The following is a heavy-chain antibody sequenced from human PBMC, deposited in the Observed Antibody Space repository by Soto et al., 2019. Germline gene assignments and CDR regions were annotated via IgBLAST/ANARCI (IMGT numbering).Heavy chain of an antibody. CDR3: AKDMVTLGFDY. Sequence: QVQLVESGGGVVQPGRSLRLSCAASGFTFSSYGMHWVRQAPGKGLEWVAVISYDGSNKYYADSVKGRFTISRDNSKNTLYLQMNSLRAEDTAVYYCAKDMVTLGFDYWGQGTLVTVSS. D-gene: IGHD2-21*02. CDR1: GFTFSSYG. J-gene: IGHJ4*02. V-gene: IGHV3-30*18. CDR2: ISYDGSNK.